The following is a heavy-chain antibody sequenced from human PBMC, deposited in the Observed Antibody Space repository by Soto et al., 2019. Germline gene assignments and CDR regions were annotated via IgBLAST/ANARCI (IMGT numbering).Heavy chain of an antibody. V-gene: IGHV1-69*13. CDR1: GGTFSSYA. D-gene: IGHD3-10*01. CDR3: ASLTKAYGPFDY. Sequence: SVKVSCKASGGTFSSYAISWVRQAPGQGLEWMGGIIPIFGTANYAQKFQGRVTITADESTSTAYMELSSLRPEDTAVYYCASLTKAYGPFDYWGQGTLVTVSS. J-gene: IGHJ4*02. CDR2: IIPIFGTA.